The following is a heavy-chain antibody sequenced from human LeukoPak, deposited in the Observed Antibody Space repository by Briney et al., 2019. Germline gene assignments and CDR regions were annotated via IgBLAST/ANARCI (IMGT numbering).Heavy chain of an antibody. Sequence: GEPLKISCKGSGYSFTSYWIGWVRQMPGKGLEWMGIIYPGDSDTRYSPSFQGQVTISADKSISTAYLQWSSLKASDTAMYYCARPQTYYYGSGSSVPGPLTDYWGQGTLVTVSS. CDR2: IYPGDSDT. J-gene: IGHJ4*02. V-gene: IGHV5-51*01. D-gene: IGHD3-10*01. CDR3: ARPQTYYYGSGSSVPGPLTDY. CDR1: GYSFTSYW.